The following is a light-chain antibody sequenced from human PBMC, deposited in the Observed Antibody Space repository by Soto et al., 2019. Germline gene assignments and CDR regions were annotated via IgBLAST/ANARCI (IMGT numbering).Light chain of an antibody. V-gene: IGKV4-1*01. CDR2: WAS. CDR3: QQYYNTPLT. CDR1: HTVLSSSNNQNH. J-gene: IGKJ4*01. Sequence: DLVLNHTQYCLAVSLAEMASINGKCLHTVLSSSNNQNHLAWYQQKPGQPPRLLIYWASTRESGVPDRFSGGGSGTDFTLTISSLQAEDVAVYQCQQYYNTPLTFGGGTKVDIK.